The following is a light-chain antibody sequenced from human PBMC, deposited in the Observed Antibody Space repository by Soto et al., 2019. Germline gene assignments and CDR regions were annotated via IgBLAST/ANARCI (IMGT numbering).Light chain of an antibody. J-gene: IGLJ2*01. V-gene: IGLV2-14*01. CDR3: SSYVSSGTVL. Sequence: QSALTQPASVSGSPGQSITISCTGTSSDVGAYNYVSWYQQHPDKAPKLMIYDVTNRPSGVSNRFSGSKSGNTASLTISGLQAEDEADYYCSSYVSSGTVLFGGGTKLTVL. CDR2: DVT. CDR1: SSDVGAYNY.